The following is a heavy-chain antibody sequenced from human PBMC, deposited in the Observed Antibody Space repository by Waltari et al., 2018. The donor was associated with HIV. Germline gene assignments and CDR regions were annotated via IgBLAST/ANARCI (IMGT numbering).Heavy chain of an antibody. CDR2: ICGDGGST. V-gene: IGHV3-23*01. CDR3: AKGTLNPLTTDY. Sequence: EVQLLESGGGLVQPGGSLRLSCAGSGFTFSSYAMTWVRQAPGKGVEWVSAICGDGGSTFYADSVKGRFTISRDNAKNTLYLQMNSLRAEDTAVYYCAKGTLNPLTTDYWGQGTLVTVSS. J-gene: IGHJ4*02. CDR1: GFTFSSYA. D-gene: IGHD4-17*01.